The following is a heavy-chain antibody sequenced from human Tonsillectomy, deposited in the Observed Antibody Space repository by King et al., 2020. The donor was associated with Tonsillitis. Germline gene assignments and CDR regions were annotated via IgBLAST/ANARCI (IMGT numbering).Heavy chain of an antibody. J-gene: IGHJ4*02. CDR3: ARVGVRGYCSGGSCYSDY. CDR2: IWDDGSNK. V-gene: IGHV3-33*01. CDR1: GFTFSSYG. Sequence: HVQLVESGGGVVQPGRSLRLSCAASGFTFSSYGMHWVRQAPGKGLEWVAVIWDDGSNKYYADSVKGRFTISRDNSKNTLYLQMNSLRAEDTAVYYCARVGVRGYCSGGSCYSDYWGQGTLVTVSS. D-gene: IGHD2-15*01.